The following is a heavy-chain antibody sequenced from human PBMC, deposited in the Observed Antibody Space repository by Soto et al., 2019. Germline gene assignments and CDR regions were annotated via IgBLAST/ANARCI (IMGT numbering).Heavy chain of an antibody. D-gene: IGHD3-3*01. J-gene: IGHJ6*04. Sequence: SETLSLTCTVSGGSISSYYWSWIRQPPGKGLEWIGYIYYSGSTNYNPSLKSRVTISVDTSKNQFSLKLSSVTAADTAVYYCARVVEDFGSGYGDVWGKGTTVTVSS. V-gene: IGHV4-59*01. CDR3: ARVVEDFGSGYGDV. CDR1: GGSISSYY. CDR2: IYYSGST.